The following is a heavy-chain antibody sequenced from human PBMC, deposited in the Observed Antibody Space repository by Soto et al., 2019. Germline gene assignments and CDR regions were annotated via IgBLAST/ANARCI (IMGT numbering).Heavy chain of an antibody. Sequence: PGGSLRLSCAASGFTFSSHWMGWVRQAPGKGLEWVANIKEDGSEKYYVDSVKGRFTISRDNAKNSLYLQMDSLRVEDTAAYYCARVTAARPYDSWGQGTLVTVSS. V-gene: IGHV3-7*01. CDR1: GFTFSSHW. CDR2: IKEDGSEK. CDR3: ARVTAARPYDS. J-gene: IGHJ4*02. D-gene: IGHD6-6*01.